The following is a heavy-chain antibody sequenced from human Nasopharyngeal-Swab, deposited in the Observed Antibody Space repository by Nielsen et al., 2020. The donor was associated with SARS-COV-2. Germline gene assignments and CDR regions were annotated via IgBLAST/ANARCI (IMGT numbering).Heavy chain of an antibody. CDR3: ARRTFSSSWEKFDY. J-gene: IGHJ4*02. V-gene: IGHV5-51*01. D-gene: IGHD6-13*01. CDR1: GYSFTSYC. CDR2: IYPGDSDT. Sequence: KVSCKGSGYSFTSYCIGWVRQKPGKGLEWMGIIYPGDSDTRYSTSFQGQVTISADKSTSTAYLQWSSLKASDTAIYYCARRTFSSSWEKFDYWGQGTLVTVSS.